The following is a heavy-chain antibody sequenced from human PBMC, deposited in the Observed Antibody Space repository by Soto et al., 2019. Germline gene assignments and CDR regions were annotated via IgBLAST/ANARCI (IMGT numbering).Heavy chain of an antibody. Sequence: EVQLVESGGGLVKPGGSLRLSCAASGFTFSNAWMSWVRQAPGKGLEWVGRIKRTTDGGTTDYAAPVKGRFSSLRDDSKNTLYLQMNSLKTDDTAVYYCTTDQWRVGEFLFDYWGQGSLVTVSS. CDR2: IKRTTDGGTT. D-gene: IGHD3-10*01. CDR1: GFTFSNAW. CDR3: TTDQWRVGEFLFDY. V-gene: IGHV3-15*01. J-gene: IGHJ4*02.